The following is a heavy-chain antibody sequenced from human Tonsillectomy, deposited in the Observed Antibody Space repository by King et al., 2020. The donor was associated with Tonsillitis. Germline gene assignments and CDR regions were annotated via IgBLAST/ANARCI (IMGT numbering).Heavy chain of an antibody. J-gene: IGHJ5*02. CDR1: GYIFTTYW. V-gene: IGHV5-10-1*03. CDR3: ARHELGGITGTTAS. D-gene: IGHD1-7*01. CDR2: IDPSDSYT. Sequence: VQLVQSGAEVKKPGESLRLSCKGSGYIFTTYWISWVRQMPGKGLEWMGRIDPSDSYTNYSPSFRGHVTMSADKSISTAYLQWSSLKASDTAMYFCARHELGGITGTTASWGQGTLVTVSS.